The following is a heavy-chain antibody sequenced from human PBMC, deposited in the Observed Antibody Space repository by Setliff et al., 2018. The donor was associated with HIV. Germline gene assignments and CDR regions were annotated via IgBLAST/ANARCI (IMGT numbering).Heavy chain of an antibody. J-gene: IGHJ4*02. CDR1: GGSIGSSPFY. CDR3: ASGLYYSHTDSFYFYD. Sequence: PSETLSLTCTVSGGSIGSSPFYWGWIRQSPGKGLEWIGTVYYSGSASYNPSLRSRVALSVDSSRNLFSLNLTSVTAADTAVYYCASGLYYSHTDSFYFYDWGLGTLVTVSS. D-gene: IGHD3-10*01. V-gene: IGHV4-39*02. CDR2: VYYSGSA.